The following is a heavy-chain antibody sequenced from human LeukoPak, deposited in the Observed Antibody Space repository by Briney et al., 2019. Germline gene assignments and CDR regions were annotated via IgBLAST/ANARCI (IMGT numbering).Heavy chain of an antibody. D-gene: IGHD5-24*01. CDR1: GFTFSSYG. V-gene: IGHV3-33*06. CDR2: IWYDGSNK. Sequence: GGSLRLSCAASGFTFSSYGMHSVRQAPGKGLDWAAAIWYDGSNKYHADSVKGRFPISRDNSKNALYMQMNSLRAEDTAVYYCAKDAKDGYGPNFDYWGQGTLVTVSS. J-gene: IGHJ4*02. CDR3: AKDAKDGYGPNFDY.